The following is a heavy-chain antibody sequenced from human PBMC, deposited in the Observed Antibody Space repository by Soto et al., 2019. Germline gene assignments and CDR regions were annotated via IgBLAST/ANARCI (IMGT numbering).Heavy chain of an antibody. CDR3: ARGHGRFAH. D-gene: IGHD3-3*01. V-gene: IGHV4-34*02. J-gene: IGHJ4*02. CDR2: INHYGST. CDR1: GVSFTGYY. Sequence: QVQLQQWGAGLLKPSESLSLTCGVSGVSFTGYYWTWIRQAPGKGLEWIGEINHYGSTNYNPSLKGRVTISLDTSKNQFSLRLASLSAAYAAVYYCARGHGRFAHWGQGTLVTVSS.